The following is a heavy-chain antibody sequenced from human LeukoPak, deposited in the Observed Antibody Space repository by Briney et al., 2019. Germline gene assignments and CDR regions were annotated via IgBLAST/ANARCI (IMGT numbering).Heavy chain of an antibody. Sequence: SETLSLTCTVSGGSITSRNYYWGWIRQPPGKGLEWIGSIYYGGSTYYNSSLKSRVTMSVDTSKNQFSLKLSSVTAADTAVYYCARDLRYFDWDDAFDIWGQGTMVTVSS. CDR3: ARDLRYFDWDDAFDI. J-gene: IGHJ3*02. D-gene: IGHD3-9*01. CDR1: GGSITSRNYY. V-gene: IGHV4-39*07. CDR2: IYYGGST.